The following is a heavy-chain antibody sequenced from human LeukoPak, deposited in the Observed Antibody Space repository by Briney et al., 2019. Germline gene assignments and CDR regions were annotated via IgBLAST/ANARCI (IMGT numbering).Heavy chain of an antibody. CDR1: GFTFTTYW. D-gene: IGHD6-13*01. V-gene: IGHV3-7*04. CDR3: ARGGSSRFDQ. CDR2: IRPDGSEK. J-gene: IGHJ4*02. Sequence: GGALRHSCAASGFTFTTYWVSWVRQAPGKGVEWVAKIRPDGSEKYYVDSVKGRFTISRDNANNSLDVQMSSLRADDTAVFYCARGGSSRFDQWGQGTLVTVSS.